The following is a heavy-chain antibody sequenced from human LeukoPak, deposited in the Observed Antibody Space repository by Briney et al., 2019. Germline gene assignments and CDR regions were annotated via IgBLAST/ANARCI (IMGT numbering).Heavy chain of an antibody. V-gene: IGHV3-23*01. CDR3: ARAWGTGGEWELSNWFDP. Sequence: GGSLRLSSAASEFTFSSYAMSWVRQAPGKGLEWVSTISNNDGTTYYADSVKGRFTISRDNAKNSLYLQMNSLRAEDTAVYYCARAWGTGGEWELSNWFDPWGQGTLVTVSS. D-gene: IGHD1-26*01. CDR2: ISNNDGTT. J-gene: IGHJ5*02. CDR1: EFTFSSYA.